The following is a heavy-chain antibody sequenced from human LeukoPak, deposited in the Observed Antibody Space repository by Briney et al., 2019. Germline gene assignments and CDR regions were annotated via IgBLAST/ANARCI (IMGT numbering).Heavy chain of an antibody. CDR1: GYTFTSYD. CDR2: MNPSSGNT. D-gene: IGHD3-10*01. Sequence: ASVKVSCKASGYTFTSYDINWVRQATGQGLEWMGWMNPSSGNTGYAQKFQGRVTMTRNTSISTAYMELSSLRSEDTAVYYCARFGASGSYYEFGYWGQGTLVTVSS. J-gene: IGHJ4*02. CDR3: ARFGASGSYYEFGY. V-gene: IGHV1-8*01.